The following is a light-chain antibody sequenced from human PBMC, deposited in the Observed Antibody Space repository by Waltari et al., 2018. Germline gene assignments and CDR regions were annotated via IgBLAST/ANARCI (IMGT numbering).Light chain of an antibody. Sequence: EIVLTQSPGTLSLSAGERATLSCRASQTVTSPLAWYQQKPGQAPRLPIYAASSRAHGIPDRFRGSGSGKDLALTIIRLGPEESAVYYCQHYGRTPPMYTFGQGTKLEIK. CDR3: QHYGRTPPMYT. CDR2: AAS. J-gene: IGKJ2*01. CDR1: QTVTSP. V-gene: IGKV3-20*01.